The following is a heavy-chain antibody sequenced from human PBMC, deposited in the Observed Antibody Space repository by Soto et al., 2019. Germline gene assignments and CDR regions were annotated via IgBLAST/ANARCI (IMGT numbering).Heavy chain of an antibody. CDR3: AGAIVATIGRYYYYGMDV. D-gene: IGHD5-12*01. CDR2: IIPILGIA. CDR1: GGTFSSYT. J-gene: IGHJ6*02. V-gene: IGHV1-69*02. Sequence: QVQLVQSGAEEKKPGSSVKVSCKASGGTFSSYTISWVRQAPGQGLEWMGRIIPILGIANYAQKFQGRVTITADKSTSTAYMELSSLRSEDTAVYYCAGAIVATIGRYYYYGMDVWGQGTTVTVSS.